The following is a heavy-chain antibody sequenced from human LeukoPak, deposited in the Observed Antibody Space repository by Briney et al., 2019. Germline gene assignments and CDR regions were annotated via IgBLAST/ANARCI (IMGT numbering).Heavy chain of an antibody. CDR3: ARGPRTYYYDSSGHFIDY. Sequence: PGGSLRLSCAASGFTFSSYAMSWVRQAPGKGLEWVSAISGSGGSTYYADSVKGRFTISRDNAKNTLYLQMNSLRAEDTAVYYCARGPRTYYYDSSGHFIDYWGQGTLVTVSS. CDR1: GFTFSSYA. J-gene: IGHJ4*02. V-gene: IGHV3-23*01. D-gene: IGHD3-22*01. CDR2: ISGSGGST.